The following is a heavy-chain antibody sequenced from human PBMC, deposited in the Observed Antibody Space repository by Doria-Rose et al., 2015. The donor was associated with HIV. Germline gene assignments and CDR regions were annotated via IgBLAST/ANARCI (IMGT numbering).Heavy chain of an antibody. Sequence: QVQLVESGAEVREPGASVKVSCKASGYTFANYAIHWVRQAPGQRFEWMGWINAGNGHTKYSQRFQDRVNITWDTSAKTSHMELGSLRSEDTAIYYCARSGSYSAYDFVIPLDLWGQGVLVSVSS. V-gene: IGHV1-3*01. D-gene: IGHD5-12*01. CDR2: INAGNGHT. J-gene: IGHJ5*02. CDR3: ARSGSYSAYDFVIPLDL. CDR1: GYTFANYA.